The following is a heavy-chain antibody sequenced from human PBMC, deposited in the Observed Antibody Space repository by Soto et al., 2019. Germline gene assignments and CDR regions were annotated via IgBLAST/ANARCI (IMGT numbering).Heavy chain of an antibody. CDR2: IIPILGIA. V-gene: IGHV1-69*04. J-gene: IGHJ5*02. CDR3: ARDCSSTSCYAYP. D-gene: IGHD2-2*01. CDR1: GGTFSSYT. Sequence: QVQLVHSGAAVKKPGSSVKVSCKASGGTFSSYTISWVRQAPGQGLEWMGRIIPILGIANYAQKFQGRVTITADKSTSTAYMELSSLRSEDTAVYYCARDCSSTSCYAYPWGQGTLVTVSS.